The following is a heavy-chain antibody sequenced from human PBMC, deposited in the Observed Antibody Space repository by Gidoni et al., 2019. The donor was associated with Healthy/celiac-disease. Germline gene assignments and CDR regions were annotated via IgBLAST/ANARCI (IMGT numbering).Heavy chain of an antibody. Sequence: EVQLVESGGGLVQPGGSLRLSCAASGFPFSSYAMTWVRQAPGKGLEWGSYMSSSGSTIYYADSVKGRFTISRYNAKNALYLQMNSLRAEDTAVYYCARDSKQRRYYDILTGYDKGGNDAFDIWGQGTMVTVSS. J-gene: IGHJ3*02. CDR3: ARDSKQRRYYDILTGYDKGGNDAFDI. V-gene: IGHV3-48*03. D-gene: IGHD3-9*01. CDR2: MSSSGSTI. CDR1: GFPFSSYA.